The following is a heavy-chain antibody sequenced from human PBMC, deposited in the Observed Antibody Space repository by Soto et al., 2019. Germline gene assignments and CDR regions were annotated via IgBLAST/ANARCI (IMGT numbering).Heavy chain of an antibody. CDR2: MNPNSGNT. Sequence: ASVKVSCKASGYTFTSYDINWVRQATGQGLEWMGWMNPNSGNTGYAQKFQGRVTMTRNTSISTAYMELSSLRSEDTAVYYCAGKRGTPNLYYYYGMDVWGQGTTVTAP. V-gene: IGHV1-8*01. J-gene: IGHJ6*02. CDR1: GYTFTSYD. CDR3: AGKRGTPNLYYYYGMDV. D-gene: IGHD3-10*01.